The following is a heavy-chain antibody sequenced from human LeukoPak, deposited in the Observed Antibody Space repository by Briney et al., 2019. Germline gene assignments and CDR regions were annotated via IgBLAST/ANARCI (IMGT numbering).Heavy chain of an antibody. Sequence: QTGGSLRLSCAASGFTFSSYAMHWVRQAPGKGLEWVALIWYDGNNKYYADSVRGRFTISRDNSKNTLYLQMNSLRAEDTAVYYCARARMVGDTTYYFAYWGQGTLVTVSS. CDR3: ARARMVGDTTYYFAY. CDR1: GFTFSSYA. V-gene: IGHV3-30*07. CDR2: IWYDGNNK. D-gene: IGHD1-26*01. J-gene: IGHJ4*02.